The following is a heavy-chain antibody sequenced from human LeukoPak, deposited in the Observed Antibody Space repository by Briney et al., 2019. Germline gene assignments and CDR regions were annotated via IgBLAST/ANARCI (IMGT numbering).Heavy chain of an antibody. CDR1: GFTFSSYA. V-gene: IGHV3-30*02. CDR3: AKYVSRILTGARNYFDS. J-gene: IGHJ4*02. Sequence: GGSLRLSCEPSGFTFSSYAMHWVGQAPGKGLEGVGFIRYDERNKNYSDSVKGRFTLSRDKSKNTLYLQMNSLRAEDTAVYYCAKYVSRILTGARNYFDSWGRRTLAPVSS. CDR2: IRYDERNK. D-gene: IGHD3-9*01.